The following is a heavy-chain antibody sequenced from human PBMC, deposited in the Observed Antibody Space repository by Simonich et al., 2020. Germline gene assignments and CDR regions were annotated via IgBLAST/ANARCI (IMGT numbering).Heavy chain of an antibody. CDR3: ARGGVQYYYYYMDV. CDR2: INPESGGT. D-gene: IGHD3-3*01. CDR1: GYTFTGYY. J-gene: IGHJ6*03. V-gene: IGHV1-2*02. Sequence: QVQLVQSGAEVKKPGASVKVSCKASGYTFTGYYMNWVRQAPGQGLGWMGWINPESGGTNDAQKFQGRVTMTRDKSISTAYMELSRLRSDDTAVYYCARGGVQYYYYYMDVWGKGTTVTVSS.